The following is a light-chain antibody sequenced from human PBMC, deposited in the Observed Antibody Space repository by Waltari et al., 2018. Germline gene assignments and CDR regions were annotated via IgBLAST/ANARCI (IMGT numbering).Light chain of an antibody. CDR3: MQALQTPFT. V-gene: IGKV2-28*01. Sequence: DIVMTPSPLSLPVTPGEPASISCSSSQSLLHSNGYNYLDWYLQKPGQSPQLLIYLGSNRASGVPDRFSGSGSGTDFTLKISRVEAEDVGVYYCMQALQTPFTFGPGTKVDIK. CDR2: LGS. J-gene: IGKJ3*01. CDR1: QSLLHSNGYNY.